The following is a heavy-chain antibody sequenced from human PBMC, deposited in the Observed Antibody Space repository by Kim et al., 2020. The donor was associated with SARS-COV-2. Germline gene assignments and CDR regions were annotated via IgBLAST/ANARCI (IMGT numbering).Heavy chain of an antibody. CDR1: GFTFSNAW. V-gene: IGHV3-15*01. D-gene: IGHD2-21*02. CDR3: TLEVVTATRTFDY. CDR2: IKSKTDGGTT. J-gene: IGHJ4*02. Sequence: GGSLRLSCAASGFTFSNAWMSWVRQAPGKGLEWVGRIKSKTDGGTTDYAAPVKGRFTISRDDSKNTLYLQMNSLKTEDTAVYYCTLEVVTATRTFDYWGQGTLVTVSS.